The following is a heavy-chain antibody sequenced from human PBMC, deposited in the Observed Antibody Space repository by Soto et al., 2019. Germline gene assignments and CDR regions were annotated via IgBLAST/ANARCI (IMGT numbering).Heavy chain of an antibody. CDR3: AKSGLLGYCSGGSCSPFYYGMDV. CDR2: IKSRADGGTK. J-gene: IGHJ6*02. CDR1: GFTFSHAW. D-gene: IGHD2-15*01. Sequence: PGGSLRLSCAASGFTFSHAWMSWVRQAPGKGLEWVGRIKSRADGGTKDYGAPVRGRFTISRDDSENMLYLQMNSLRAEDTAVYYCAKSGLLGYCSGGSCSPFYYGMDVWGQGTTVTVSS. V-gene: IGHV3-15*01.